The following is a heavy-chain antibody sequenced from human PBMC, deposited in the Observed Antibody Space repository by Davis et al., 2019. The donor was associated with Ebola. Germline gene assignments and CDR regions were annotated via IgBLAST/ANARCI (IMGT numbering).Heavy chain of an antibody. J-gene: IGHJ6*03. CDR2: INHSGST. CDR3: ARVTRFLEWRGWANYYMDV. D-gene: IGHD3-3*01. CDR1: GGSFSGYY. V-gene: IGHV4-34*01. Sequence: GSLRLSCAVYGGSFSGYYWSWIRQPPGKGLEWIGEINHSGSTNYNPSLKSRVTISVDRSKNQFSLKLSSVTAADTAVYYCARVTRFLEWRGWANYYMDVWGKGTTVTVSS.